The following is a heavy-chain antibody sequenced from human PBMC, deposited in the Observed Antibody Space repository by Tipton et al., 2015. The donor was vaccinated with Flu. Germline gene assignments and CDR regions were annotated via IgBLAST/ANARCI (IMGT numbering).Heavy chain of an antibody. CDR1: GFTFNNYA. V-gene: IGHV3-23*01. CDR3: AKTLYSHDLGELFDY. J-gene: IGHJ4*02. CDR2: ISAIGVRT. D-gene: IGHD3-3*02. Sequence: LSLTCAASGFTFNNYAMSWVRQAPGKGLEWVSSISAIGVRTEYVDSVKGRFTISRDSSKNTLYLQMNSLRAEDTALYYCAKTLYSHDLGELFDYWGQGILVTVSS.